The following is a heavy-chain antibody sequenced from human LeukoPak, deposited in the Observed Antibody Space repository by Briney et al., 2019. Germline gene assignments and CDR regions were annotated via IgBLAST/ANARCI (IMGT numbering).Heavy chain of an antibody. J-gene: IGHJ4*02. D-gene: IGHD4-17*01. CDR2: IWYDGSNK. CDR1: GFTFSSYG. CDR3: ARRGGDYFDY. V-gene: IGHV3-33*01. Sequence: GRSLRLSCAASGFTFSSYGMHWVRQAPGKGLEWVAVIWYDGSNKYYADSVKGRFTISRDNSKNTLYLRMNSLRAEDTAVYYCARRGGDYFDYWGQGTLVTVSS.